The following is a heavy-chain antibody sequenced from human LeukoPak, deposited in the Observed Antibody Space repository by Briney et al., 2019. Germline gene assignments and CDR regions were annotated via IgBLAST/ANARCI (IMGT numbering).Heavy chain of an antibody. CDR3: AKEGYVNGVVDY. Sequence: GGSLRLSCAASGFNFRGYAMHWVRLVPGKGLEWVAFLRFDGSNEKYAESLKGRFTISRDNSKDTLYLQINTLRVDDSAVYYCAKEGYVNGVVDYWGQGTLVTVSS. D-gene: IGHD2-15*01. CDR1: GFNFRGYA. CDR2: LRFDGSNE. J-gene: IGHJ4*02. V-gene: IGHV3-30*02.